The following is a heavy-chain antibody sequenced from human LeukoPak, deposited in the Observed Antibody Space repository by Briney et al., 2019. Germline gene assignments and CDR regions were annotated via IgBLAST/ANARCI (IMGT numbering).Heavy chain of an antibody. Sequence: LAGGSLRLSCAASGFTFSSYWMNWVRQAPGKGLEWVANIKQDGSEKYYVDSVKGRFTISRDNAKNSLYLQMKSLRAEDTAVYYCARDPYYSNHLDFLGQGTLVTVSS. CDR3: ARDPYYSNHLDF. D-gene: IGHD4-11*01. CDR2: IKQDGSEK. J-gene: IGHJ4*02. V-gene: IGHV3-7*01. CDR1: GFTFSSYW.